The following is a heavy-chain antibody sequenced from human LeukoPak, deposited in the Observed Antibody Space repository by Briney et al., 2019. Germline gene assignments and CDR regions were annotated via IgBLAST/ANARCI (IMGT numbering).Heavy chain of an antibody. V-gene: IGHV3-33*08. CDR3: ARDLKLVGATHYFDY. CDR2: IWNDASAK. D-gene: IGHD1-26*01. Sequence: PGGSLRLSCAVSGFTFSSHWMRWVRQAPGKGLEWVAVIWNDASAKYYADSVKGRFTVSRDNSKNMLYLQMSSLRAEDTAVYYCARDLKLVGATHYFDYWGQGNLVTVSS. J-gene: IGHJ4*02. CDR1: GFTFSSHW.